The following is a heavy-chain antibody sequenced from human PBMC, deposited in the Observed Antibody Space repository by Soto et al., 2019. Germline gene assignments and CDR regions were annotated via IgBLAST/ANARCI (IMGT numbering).Heavy chain of an antibody. CDR1: GGSISSYY. V-gene: IGHV4-59*01. CDR3: ARGGSSSWDPRWSHYYMDV. Sequence: PEETLSLTCTVSGGSISSYYWSWIRQPPGKGLEWIGYIYYSGSTNYNPSLKSRVTISVDTSKNQFSLKLSSVTAADTAVYYCARGGSSSWDPRWSHYYMDVWGKGTTVTVSS. D-gene: IGHD6-13*01. CDR2: IYYSGST. J-gene: IGHJ6*03.